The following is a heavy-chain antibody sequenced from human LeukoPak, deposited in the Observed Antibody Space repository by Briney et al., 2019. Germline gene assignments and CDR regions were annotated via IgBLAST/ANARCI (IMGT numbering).Heavy chain of an antibody. J-gene: IGHJ4*02. CDR2: ISSSSSYI. CDR1: GFTFSSYS. V-gene: IGHV3-21*01. D-gene: IGHD3-10*01. Sequence: NPGGSLRLSCAASGFTFSSYSMNWVRQAPGKGLEWVSSISSSSSYIYYADSVKGRFTISRDNAKNSLYLQMNSLRAEDTAVYYCARDRFSHYYGSGSPPDYWDQGTLVTVSS. CDR3: ARDRFSHYYGSGSPPDY.